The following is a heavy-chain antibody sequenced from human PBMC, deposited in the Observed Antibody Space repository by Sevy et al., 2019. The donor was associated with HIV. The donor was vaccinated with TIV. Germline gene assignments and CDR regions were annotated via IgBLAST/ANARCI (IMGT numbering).Heavy chain of an antibody. CDR1: GFTFSSYA. D-gene: IGHD1-26*01. CDR3: AREGVWELLAKPLYYFDY. J-gene: IGHJ4*02. Sequence: GGSLRLSCAASGFTFSSYAMHWVRQAPGKGLEWVAVISYDGSNKYYADSVKGRFTISRDNSKNTLYLQMNSLRAEDTAVYYCAREGVWELLAKPLYYFDYWGQVTLVTVSS. V-gene: IGHV3-30-3*01. CDR2: ISYDGSNK.